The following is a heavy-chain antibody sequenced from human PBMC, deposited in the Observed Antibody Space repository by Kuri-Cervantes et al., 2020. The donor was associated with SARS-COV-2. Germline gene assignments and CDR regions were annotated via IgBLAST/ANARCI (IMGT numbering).Heavy chain of an antibody. CDR2: ISGNGGIK. Sequence: LSLTCAASGFKFDDYGMSWVRQAPGKGLEWGSGISGNGGIKVHADSVMGRFTISRDNAKNSLYLQMNSLRVEDTALYYCARENGASSLTRWFDPWGQGTLVTVSS. CDR1: GFKFDDYG. J-gene: IGHJ5*02. CDR3: ARENGASSLTRWFDP. V-gene: IGHV3-20*04. D-gene: IGHD1-1*01.